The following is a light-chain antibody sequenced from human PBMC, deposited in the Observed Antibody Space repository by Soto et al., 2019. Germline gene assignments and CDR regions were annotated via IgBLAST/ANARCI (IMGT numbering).Light chain of an antibody. Sequence: EIVLTQSPATLSLSPGERATLSCRASQSVSSYLAWYQQKPGQAPRLLIYDASNRATGIPARFSGSGSGTDFTLTISSLEPEDFAVYYCQQLSNGWRTFGGGTKVEIK. V-gene: IGKV3-11*01. CDR2: DAS. CDR3: QQLSNGWRT. J-gene: IGKJ4*01. CDR1: QSVSSY.